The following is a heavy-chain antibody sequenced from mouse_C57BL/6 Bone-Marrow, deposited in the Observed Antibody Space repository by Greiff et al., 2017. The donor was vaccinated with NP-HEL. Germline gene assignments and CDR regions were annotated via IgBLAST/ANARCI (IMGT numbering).Heavy chain of an antibody. CDR3: ARGDGSSYAMDY. J-gene: IGHJ4*01. CDR2: ISDGGSYT. V-gene: IGHV5-4*01. Sequence: EVHLVESGGGLVKPGGSLKLSCAASGFTFSSYAMSWVRQTPEKRLEWVATISDGGSYTYYPANVQGRFTISRDNAKNNLYLQMGHLKSEDTAMYYCARGDGSSYAMDYWGQGTSVTVSS. D-gene: IGHD1-1*01. CDR1: GFTFSSYA.